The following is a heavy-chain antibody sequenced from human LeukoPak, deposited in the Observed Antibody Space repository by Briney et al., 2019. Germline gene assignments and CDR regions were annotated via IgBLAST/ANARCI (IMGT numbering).Heavy chain of an antibody. V-gene: IGHV3-30*18. CDR2: ISYDGGNK. J-gene: IGHJ3*02. D-gene: IGHD3-22*01. CDR1: RFTFSSCD. CDR3: AKGTHYYDSSGYWGAFDI. Sequence: PGGSLRLSCAASRFTFSSCDIHWVRQAPGKGLEWVVVISYDGGNKYYADSVKGRFAISRDNSKNTLYLQMNSLRAEDTAVYYCAKGTHYYDSSGYWGAFDIWGQGTMVTVSS.